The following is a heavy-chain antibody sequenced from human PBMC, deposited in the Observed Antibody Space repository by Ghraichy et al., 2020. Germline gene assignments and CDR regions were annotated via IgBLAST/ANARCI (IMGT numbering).Heavy chain of an antibody. CDR3: AKGGLVLRYFDWLLFHY. D-gene: IGHD3-9*01. Sequence: LSLTCAASGFTFSSYAMSWVRQAPGKGLEWVSAISGSGGSTYYADSVKGRFTISRDNSKNTLYLQMNSLRAEDTAVYYCAKGGLVLRYFDWLLFHYWGQGTLVTVSS. V-gene: IGHV3-23*01. CDR1: GFTFSSYA. J-gene: IGHJ4*02. CDR2: ISGSGGST.